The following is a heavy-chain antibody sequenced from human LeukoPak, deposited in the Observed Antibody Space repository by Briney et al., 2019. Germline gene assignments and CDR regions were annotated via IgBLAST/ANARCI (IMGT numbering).Heavy chain of an antibody. J-gene: IGHJ6*02. V-gene: IGHV3-74*01. Sequence: GGSLRLSCAASGLTFSSYWMHWVRQAPGKGLVWVSRINSDGSSTSYADSVKGRFTISRDNAKNTLYLQMNSLRAEDTAVYYCARDPGYYYYYGMDVWGQGTTVTVSS. CDR2: INSDGSST. CDR1: GLTFSSYW. CDR3: ARDPGYYYYYGMDV.